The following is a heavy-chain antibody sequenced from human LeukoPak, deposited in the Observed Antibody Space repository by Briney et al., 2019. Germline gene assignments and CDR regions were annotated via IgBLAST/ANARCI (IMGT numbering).Heavy chain of an antibody. CDR1: GDSVTSSY. CDR2: ISYTAGS. J-gene: IGHJ4*02. CDR3: ATSSHSGSYRAH. D-gene: IGHD3-10*01. V-gene: IGHV4-59*08. Sequence: SETLSLTCSVSGDSVTSSYLSWIRQPPGKGLKGIGYISYTAGSNYNPSLKSRVTISTDTSKNQFSLKLSSVTATDTAVYYCATSSHSGSYRAHWGQGTLVTVSS.